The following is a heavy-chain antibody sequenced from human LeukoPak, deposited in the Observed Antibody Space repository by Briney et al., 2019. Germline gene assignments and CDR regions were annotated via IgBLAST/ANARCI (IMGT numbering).Heavy chain of an antibody. D-gene: IGHD3-22*01. Sequence: GGSLRLSCAASGFTFSIHGMNWVRQAPGKGLEWVSGISPGGEIPYYADSVKGRFTIPRDNSKDTVSLQMHSLRAEDTATYYCAKDDGWLYYNHWGQGTLVTVSS. J-gene: IGHJ4*02. V-gene: IGHV3-23*01. CDR2: ISPGGEIP. CDR1: GFTFSIHG. CDR3: AKDDGWLYYNH.